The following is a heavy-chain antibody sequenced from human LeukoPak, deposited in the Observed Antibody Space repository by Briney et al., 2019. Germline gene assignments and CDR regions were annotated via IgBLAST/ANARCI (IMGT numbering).Heavy chain of an antibody. D-gene: IGHD1-26*01. CDR3: ARDGLYSGSYFGADAFDI. J-gene: IGHJ3*02. Sequence: PAETLTLTCTASGGSISSYYWSWIRQPPGKGLEWIGYIYQSGSTNYNPSPKGRVTISVATSTNQFSLKLSSVTAADTAVYYCARDGLYSGSYFGADAFDIWGQGTMVTVSS. V-gene: IGHV4-59*01. CDR2: IYQSGST. CDR1: GGSISSYY.